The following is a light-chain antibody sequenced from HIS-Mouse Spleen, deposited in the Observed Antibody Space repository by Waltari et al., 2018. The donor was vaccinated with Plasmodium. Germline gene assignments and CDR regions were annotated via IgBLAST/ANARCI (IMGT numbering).Light chain of an antibody. V-gene: IGLV3-10*01. J-gene: IGLJ3*02. Sequence: SYELTQPPSVSVSPGQTARITCSGDALPKKYAYWYQQQSGQAPVLVIYEDSKRPPGIPERFSCSSSGTMATLTISGAQVEDEADYYCYSTDSSGNHRVFGGGTKLTVL. CDR2: EDS. CDR3: YSTDSSGNHRV. CDR1: ALPKKY.